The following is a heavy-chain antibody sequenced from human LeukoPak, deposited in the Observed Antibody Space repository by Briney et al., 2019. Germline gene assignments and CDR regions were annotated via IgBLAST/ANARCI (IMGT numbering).Heavy chain of an antibody. D-gene: IGHD3-16*01. J-gene: IGHJ4*02. CDR2: IYPRDSDT. CDR1: GYRFTDYW. Sequence: GESLKISCKGSGYRFTDYWIGWVRQMPGKGLDWMGIIYPRDSDTRYSPSFQGQVTISADKSISTVYLQWSSLKASDAAIYYCVRPISENMITFGGPIDYWGQGTLVTVSS. V-gene: IGHV5-51*01. CDR3: VRPISENMITFGGPIDY.